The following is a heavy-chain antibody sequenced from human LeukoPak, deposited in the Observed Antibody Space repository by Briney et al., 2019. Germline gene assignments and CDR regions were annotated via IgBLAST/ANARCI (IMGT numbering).Heavy chain of an antibody. CDR1: GGTFSSYA. D-gene: IGHD3-22*01. Sequence: EASVKVSCKASGGTFSSYAISRVRQAPGQGLEWMGGIIPIFGTANYAQKFQGRVTITADKSTSTAYMELSSLRSEDTAVYYCAKDFASRSSGSYYVIWSYYMDVWGKGTTVTVSS. CDR2: IIPIFGTA. V-gene: IGHV1-69*06. CDR3: AKDFASRSSGSYYVIWSYYMDV. J-gene: IGHJ6*03.